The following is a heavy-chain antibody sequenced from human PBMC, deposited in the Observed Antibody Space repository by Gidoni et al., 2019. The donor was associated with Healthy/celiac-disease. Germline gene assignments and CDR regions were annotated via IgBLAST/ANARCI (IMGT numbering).Heavy chain of an antibody. J-gene: IGHJ4*02. D-gene: IGHD1-26*01. V-gene: IGHV3-30-3*01. CDR3: AREARGSYFDY. Sequence: QVQLVESGGAVVQPGSFLILSLSASAFTFSSYAMHWVRQAPGKGLEWVAVISYDGSNKYYADSVKGRFTISRDNSKNTLYLQMNSLRAEDTAVYYCAREARGSYFDYWGQGTLVTVSS. CDR1: AFTFSSYA. CDR2: ISYDGSNK.